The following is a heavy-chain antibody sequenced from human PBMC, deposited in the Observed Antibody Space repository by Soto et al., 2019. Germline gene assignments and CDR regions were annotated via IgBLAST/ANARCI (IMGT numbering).Heavy chain of an antibody. CDR3: ASIGLGSSWYPNWFDP. D-gene: IGHD6-13*01. J-gene: IGHJ5*02. CDR2: IKQDGSEK. Sequence: GGSLRLSCAASGFTFSSYWMSWVRQAPGKGLEWVAKIKQDGSEKYYVDSVKGRFTISRDNATNSLYLQMNSLRAEDTAVYYCASIGLGSSWYPNWFDPWGQGTLVTVSS. CDR1: GFTFSSYW. V-gene: IGHV3-7*01.